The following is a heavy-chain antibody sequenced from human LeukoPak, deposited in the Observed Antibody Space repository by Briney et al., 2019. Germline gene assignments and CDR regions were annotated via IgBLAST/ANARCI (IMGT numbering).Heavy chain of an antibody. J-gene: IGHJ4*02. CDR2: FNANSGDT. Sequence: GASVKVSCKASGYTFTSYDINWVRQAPGQGLEWMGWFNANSGDTKYAQKFQGRVTMTRDTSIGTDYMELTSLISDDTAIYYCARDPYDGNYYFDHWGQGTLVTVAS. V-gene: IGHV1-2*02. CDR1: GYTFTSYD. CDR3: ARDPYDGNYYFDH. D-gene: IGHD3-3*01.